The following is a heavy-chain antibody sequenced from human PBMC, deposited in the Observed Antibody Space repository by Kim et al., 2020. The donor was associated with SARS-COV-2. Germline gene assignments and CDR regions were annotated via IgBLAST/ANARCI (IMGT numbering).Heavy chain of an antibody. V-gene: IGHV3-21*01. Sequence: GGSLRLSCAASGFTFRSYDMNWVRQAPGKGLEWVSYISSSSNSKYYADSVKGRITISRDNAKDSLYLQMNGLIAEDTAVYYCAREVRVRPDAFDVWGQGTMVTVSS. D-gene: IGHD2-2*01. J-gene: IGHJ3*01. CDR2: ISSSSNSK. CDR1: GFTFRSYD. CDR3: AREVRVRPDAFDV.